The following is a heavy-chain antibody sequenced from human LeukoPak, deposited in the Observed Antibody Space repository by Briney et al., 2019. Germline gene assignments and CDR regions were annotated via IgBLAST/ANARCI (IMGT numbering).Heavy chain of an antibody. D-gene: IGHD6-6*01. J-gene: IGHJ4*02. V-gene: IGHV1-2*02. CDR3: ARDPSTSYYFDY. Sequence: ASVKVSFKTSGYTFTGYYLHWVRQAPGQGLEWMGWIDPKSGGTKYAQKFLGRFTMTRDTSVTTVYMELTGLTSDDTAVYHCARDPSTSYYFDYWGQGTLVTVSS. CDR2: IDPKSGGT. CDR1: GYTFTGYY.